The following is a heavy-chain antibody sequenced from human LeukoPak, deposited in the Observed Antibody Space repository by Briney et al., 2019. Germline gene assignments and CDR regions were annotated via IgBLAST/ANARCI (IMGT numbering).Heavy chain of an antibody. CDR1: GYSFTSYW. CDR2: IYPGDSDT. J-gene: IGHJ4*02. Sequence: GESLQISCKGSGYSFTSYWIGWVRQMPGKGLEWMGIIYPGDSDTRYSPSFQGQVTISADKSISTAYLQWSSLKASDTAMYYCARRGLAGRYNWNDPLDYWGQGTLVTVSS. CDR3: ARRGLAGRYNWNDPLDY. D-gene: IGHD1-1*01. V-gene: IGHV5-51*01.